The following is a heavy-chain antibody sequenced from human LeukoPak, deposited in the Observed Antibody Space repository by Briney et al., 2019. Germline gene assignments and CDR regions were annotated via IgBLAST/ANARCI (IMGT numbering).Heavy chain of an antibody. CDR1: GFTFSSYA. CDR3: AREAHYDFWSGYHSKRYGMDV. D-gene: IGHD3-3*01. CDR2: ISYDGSNK. Sequence: GGSLRLSCAASGFTFSSYAMHWVRQAPGKGLEWVAVISYDGSNKYYADSVKGRFTISRDNSKNTLYLQMNSLRAEDTAVYYRAREAHYDFWSGYHSKRYGMDVWGQGTTVTVSS. J-gene: IGHJ6*02. V-gene: IGHV3-30-3*01.